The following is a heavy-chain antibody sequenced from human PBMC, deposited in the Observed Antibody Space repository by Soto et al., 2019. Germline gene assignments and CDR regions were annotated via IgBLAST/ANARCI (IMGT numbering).Heavy chain of an antibody. D-gene: IGHD2-15*01. J-gene: IGHJ4*02. V-gene: IGHV4-61*01. CDR3: ARDNRGGYCSGGSCYYFDY. CDR1: GGSVSSGSYY. CDR2: IYYGGST. Sequence: SETLSLTCTVSGGSVSSGSYYWSWIRQPPGKGLEWIGYIYYGGSTNYNPSLKSRVTISVDTSKNQFSLKLSSVTAADTAVYYCARDNRGGYCSGGSCYYFDYWGQGTLVTVSS.